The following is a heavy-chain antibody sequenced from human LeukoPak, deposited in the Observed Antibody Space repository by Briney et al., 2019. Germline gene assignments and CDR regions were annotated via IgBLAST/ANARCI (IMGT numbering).Heavy chain of an antibody. CDR1: GGSFSGYY. V-gene: IGHV4-34*01. Sequence: PSETLSLTCAVYGGSFSGYYWSWIRQPPGKGLEWIGEINHSGSTNYNPSLKSRVTISVDTSKNQLSLKLSSVTAADTAVYYCARVGSITIFGVVIGNWFDPWGQGTLVTVSS. CDR3: ARVGSITIFGVVIGNWFDP. CDR2: INHSGST. J-gene: IGHJ5*02. D-gene: IGHD3-3*01.